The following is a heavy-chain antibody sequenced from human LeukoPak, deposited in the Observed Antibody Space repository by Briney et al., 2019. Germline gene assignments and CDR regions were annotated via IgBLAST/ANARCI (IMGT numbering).Heavy chain of an antibody. CDR1: GFIYRLLS. J-gene: IGHJ4*02. CDR2: LTGSRYSI. D-gene: IGHD3-3*01. CDR3: ARGNSEFWSGYYWLPDTLFDY. V-gene: IGHV3-21*01. Sequence: GGTLGLLCGFSGFIYRLLSTNWVRQAPGKGLEGGSSLTGSRYSIYYADSVKGRFTISRDYAKNAIYLQMNSLRAEDRSVYYCARGNSEFWSGYYWLPDTLFDYWGQGTLVTVSS.